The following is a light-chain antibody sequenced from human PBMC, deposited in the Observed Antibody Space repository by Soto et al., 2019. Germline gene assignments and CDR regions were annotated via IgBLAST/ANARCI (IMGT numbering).Light chain of an antibody. CDR3: QQATSLPRT. CDR1: QGITSW. V-gene: IGKV1-12*01. J-gene: IGKJ1*01. CDR2: AAS. Sequence: DIQMTQSPSSVSASVGDRVTISCRASQGITSWLAWYQQKPGRAPKLLIYAASTLQSGVPSRFSGSGSGTEFTLTISSLQPEDFATYYCQQATSLPRTFGQGTKVDIK.